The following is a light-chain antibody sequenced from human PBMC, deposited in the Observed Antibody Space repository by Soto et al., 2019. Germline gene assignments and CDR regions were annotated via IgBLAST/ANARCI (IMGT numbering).Light chain of an antibody. CDR3: CSYAGSYTFARKV. J-gene: IGLJ1*01. Sequence: QSVLAQPRSVSGSPGQSVTISCTGTSSDVAIYNYISWYQQHPGEAPKLMIHDVSERPSGVPDRFSGSKSGNTASLTISGLQAEDEADYYCCSYAGSYTFARKVLGTGTKVTVL. CDR1: SSDVAIYNY. CDR2: DVS. V-gene: IGLV2-11*01.